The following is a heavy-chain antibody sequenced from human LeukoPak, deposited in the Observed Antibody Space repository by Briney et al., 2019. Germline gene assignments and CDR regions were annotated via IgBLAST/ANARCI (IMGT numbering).Heavy chain of an antibody. Sequence: GESLKISCRGSGYSFTSYWIGWVRQMPGKGLEWMGIIYPGDSDTTYSPSFQGQVTISADKSISTAYLQWSSLKASDTAMYYCARRDGYCSSTSCYADYYYGMDVWGQGTTVTVSS. CDR2: IYPGDSDT. CDR3: ARRDGYCSSTSCYADYYYGMDV. J-gene: IGHJ6*02. D-gene: IGHD2-2*01. V-gene: IGHV5-51*01. CDR1: GYSFTSYW.